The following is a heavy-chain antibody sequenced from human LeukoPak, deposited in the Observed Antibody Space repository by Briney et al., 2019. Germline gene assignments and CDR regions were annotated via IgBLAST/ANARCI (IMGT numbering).Heavy chain of an antibody. CDR1: GGSISNYY. Sequence: SETLSLTCTVSGGSISNYYWSWLRQPPGKGLEWIGYIYFSGTTNINPSRKSRVTISVDMSKNQFSLKLSSVTAADTAVYYCAREDPQTTVPEGLDVWGQGTTVTVSS. D-gene: IGHD4-17*01. V-gene: IGHV4-59*01. J-gene: IGHJ6*02. CDR2: IYFSGTT. CDR3: AREDPQTTVPEGLDV.